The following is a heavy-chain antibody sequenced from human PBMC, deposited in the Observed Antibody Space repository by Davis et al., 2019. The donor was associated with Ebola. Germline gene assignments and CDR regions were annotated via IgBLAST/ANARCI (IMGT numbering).Heavy chain of an antibody. Sequence: SETLSLTCAVSGGSISSSNWWSWVRQPPGKGLEWIGEIYHSGSTNYNPSLKSRVTISVDKSKNQFSLKLSSVTAADTAVYYCARGGAPVAPFRYYYYGMDVWGQGTTVTVSS. V-gene: IGHV4-4*02. CDR3: ARGGAPVAPFRYYYYGMDV. CDR2: IYHSGST. D-gene: IGHD1-26*01. CDR1: GGSISSSNW. J-gene: IGHJ6*02.